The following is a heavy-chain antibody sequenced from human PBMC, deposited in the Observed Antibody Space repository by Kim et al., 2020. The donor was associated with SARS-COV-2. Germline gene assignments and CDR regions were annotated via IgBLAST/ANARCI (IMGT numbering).Heavy chain of an antibody. J-gene: IGHJ2*01. CDR1: GFTFSSYS. CDR3: ARDLVESIVVVPAALNWYFEL. Sequence: GGSLRLSCAASGFTFSSYSMNWVRQAPGKGLEWVSSISSSSSYIYYADSVKGRFTISRDNAKNSLYLQMNSLRAEDTAVYYCARDLVESIVVVPAALNWYFELWCRGTLVSVCS. V-gene: IGHV3-21*01. CDR2: ISSSSSYI. D-gene: IGHD2-2*01.